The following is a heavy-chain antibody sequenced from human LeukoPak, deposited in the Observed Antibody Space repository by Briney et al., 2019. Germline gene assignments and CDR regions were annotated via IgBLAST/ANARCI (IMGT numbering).Heavy chain of an antibody. J-gene: IGHJ4*02. D-gene: IGHD5-18*01. CDR2: ISDSGGST. CDR3: AKERGYSYGTFDY. V-gene: IGHV3-23*01. CDR1: GFIFSNYA. Sequence: GGSLRLSCAASGFIFSNYAMSWVRQAPGKGLEWVSTISDSGGSTYYADSMKGRFTISRDNSRNTVYLQMNSLRAEDTAVYHCAKERGYSYGTFDYWGQGTLVTVSS.